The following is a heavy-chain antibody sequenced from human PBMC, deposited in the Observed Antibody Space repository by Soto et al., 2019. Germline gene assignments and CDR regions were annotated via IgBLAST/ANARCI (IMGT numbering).Heavy chain of an antibody. Sequence: PSETLSLTCTVPGGSISSYYWSWIRQPPGKGLEWIGYIYYSGSTNYNPSLKSRVTISVDTSKNQFSLKLSSVTAADTAVYYCARFNWYFDLWGRGTLVTVPQ. CDR3: ARFNWYFDL. CDR2: IYYSGST. CDR1: GGSISSYY. V-gene: IGHV4-59*08. J-gene: IGHJ2*01.